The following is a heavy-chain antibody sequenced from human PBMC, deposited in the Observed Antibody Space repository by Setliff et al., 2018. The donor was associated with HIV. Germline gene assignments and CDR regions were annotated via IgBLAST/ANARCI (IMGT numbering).Heavy chain of an antibody. CDR1: GGSFSGYH. V-gene: IGHV4-34*01. Sequence: SETLSLTCAVYGGSFSGYHWNWIRQFPGKGLEWIGSIYHSGSTYYNPSLKSRLVISVDTSKNQFSLKLTSVTAADTAVYYCAREGRGRAVGGTWGQGILVTVSS. J-gene: IGHJ5*02. CDR2: IYHSGST. CDR3: AREGRGRAVGGT. D-gene: IGHD3-16*01.